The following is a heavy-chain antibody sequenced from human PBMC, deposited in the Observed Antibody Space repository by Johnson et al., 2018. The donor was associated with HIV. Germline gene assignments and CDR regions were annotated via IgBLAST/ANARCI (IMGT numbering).Heavy chain of an antibody. CDR2: ISWNSGSI. D-gene: IGHD3-10*01. V-gene: IGHV3-9*01. J-gene: IGHJ3*02. CDR1: GFTFDDYA. CDR3: ARGSIIMVRGVIGLDI. Sequence: VHLVESGGGLVQPGRSLRLSCAASGFTFDDYAMHWVRQAPGKGLEWVSGISWNSGSIGYADSVKGRFTISRDNAKNSLYLQMNSLRAEDTAVYYCARGSIIMVRGVIGLDIWGQGTMVTVSS.